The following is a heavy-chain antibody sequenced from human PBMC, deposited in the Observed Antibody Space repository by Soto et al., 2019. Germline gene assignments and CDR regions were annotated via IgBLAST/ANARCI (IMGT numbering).Heavy chain of an antibody. CDR1: GFTFSSYA. D-gene: IGHD6-13*01. Sequence: EVQLLESGGGLVQPGGSLRLSCAASGFTFSSYAMSWVRQAPGKGLEWVSAISGSGGSTYYADSVKGRFTISRDNAKNTLYLQMNSRRAEDTAVYYCAKHRYSSSWCFDYWGQGTLVTVSS. J-gene: IGHJ4*02. CDR3: AKHRYSSSWCFDY. V-gene: IGHV3-23*01. CDR2: ISGSGGST.